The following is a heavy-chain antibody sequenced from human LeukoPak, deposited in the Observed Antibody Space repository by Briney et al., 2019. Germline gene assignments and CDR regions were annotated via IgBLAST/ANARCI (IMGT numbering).Heavy chain of an antibody. V-gene: IGHV5-10-1*01. D-gene: IGHD2-15*01. CDR3: ARPDCSGGNCYLLIY. Sequence: GESLKISCKGSGYSFTSYWISWVRQMPGKGLEWMGRIDPSDSYTNYNPSFQGHVTISADKSISTAYLQWSSLKASDTAMYYCARPDCSGGNCYLLIYWGQGTLVTVSS. CDR2: IDPSDSYT. CDR1: GYSFTSYW. J-gene: IGHJ4*02.